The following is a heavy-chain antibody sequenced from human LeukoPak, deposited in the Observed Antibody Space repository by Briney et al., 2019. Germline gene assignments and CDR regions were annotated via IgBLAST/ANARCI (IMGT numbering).Heavy chain of an antibody. CDR2: ISAYNGNT. CDR3: ARDGCSSTSCYGYGMDV. J-gene: IGHJ6*04. D-gene: IGHD2-2*01. V-gene: IGHV1-18*04. Sequence: AAVKVSCKGSGYTFTSYGISWVRQAPGQGVEWMGWISAYNGNTNYAQKLQGRVTMTTDTSTSTAYMELRSLRSDDTAVYYCARDGCSSTSCYGYGMDVWGKGTTVTVSS. CDR1: GYTFTSYG.